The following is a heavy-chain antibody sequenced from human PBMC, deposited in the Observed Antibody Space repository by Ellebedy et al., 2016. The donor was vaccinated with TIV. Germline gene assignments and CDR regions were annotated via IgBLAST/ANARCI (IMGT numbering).Heavy chain of an antibody. Sequence: GGSLRLXXAASGFTFDDYAMHWVRQAPGKGLEWVSGISWNSGSIGYADSVKGRFTISRDNAKNSLYLQMNSLRAEDTALYYCARVGYERYFDRPQGYWGQGTLVTVSS. CDR1: GFTFDDYA. CDR3: ARVGYERYFDRPQGY. D-gene: IGHD3-9*01. J-gene: IGHJ4*02. CDR2: ISWNSGSI. V-gene: IGHV3-9*01.